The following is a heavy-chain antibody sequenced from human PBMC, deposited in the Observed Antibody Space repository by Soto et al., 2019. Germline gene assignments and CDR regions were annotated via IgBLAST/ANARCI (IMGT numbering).Heavy chain of an antibody. D-gene: IGHD2-15*01. CDR2: FYWDDDK. CDR3: AYLPCSGGSCYWFSYAGMDV. V-gene: IGHV2-5*02. Sequence: QITLKESGPTLVKPTQTLTLTCTFSGFSLSTSGVGVAWIPQPPGKALEWLALFYWDDDKRYRPSLETRLTITNDTSKNQVVLTRTNMDSVDTATYYCAYLPCSGGSCYWFSYAGMDVWGQGTTVTVSS. CDR1: GFSLSTSGVG. J-gene: IGHJ6*02.